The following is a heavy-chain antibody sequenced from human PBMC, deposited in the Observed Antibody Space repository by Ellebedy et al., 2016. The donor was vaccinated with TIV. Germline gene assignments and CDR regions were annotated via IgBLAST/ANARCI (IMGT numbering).Heavy chain of an antibody. Sequence: MPGGSLRLSCDVHGGSLSSYFWTWIRQPPGEGREWIGEINGSGTPNYNPSLKSRVTMSVDTPKNQFSLRLASVTAADTAVYYCARARGQYLYGSGSYFTNWGQGEVVTVSS. V-gene: IGHV4-34*01. CDR2: INGSGTP. CDR3: ARARGQYLYGSGSYFTN. J-gene: IGHJ4*02. D-gene: IGHD3-10*01. CDR1: GGSLSSYF.